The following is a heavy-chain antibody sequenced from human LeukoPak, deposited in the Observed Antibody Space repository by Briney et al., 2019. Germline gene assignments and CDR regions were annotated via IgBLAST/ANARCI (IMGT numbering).Heavy chain of an antibody. V-gene: IGHV4/OR15-8*01. D-gene: IGHD1-14*01. CDR3: AYNRNFALDN. J-gene: IGHJ4*01. Sequence: SETLSLTCAVSGASIAGHSWWSWVRQPPGKGLEWIGEVYHSGGANYKPSLKSRVTISVDTSRNHFSLKLTSVTAADTAVYFCAYNRNFALDNWGQGTLVTVSS. CDR2: VYHSGGA. CDR1: GASIAGHSW.